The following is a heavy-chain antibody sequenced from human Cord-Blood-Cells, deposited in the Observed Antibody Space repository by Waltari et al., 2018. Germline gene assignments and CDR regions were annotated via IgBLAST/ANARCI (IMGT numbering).Heavy chain of an antibody. D-gene: IGHD3-22*01. J-gene: IGHJ3*02. CDR1: GGSISSSSYY. Sequence: QLQLQESGPGLVKPSETLSLTCTVSGGSISSSSYYWGWIRQPPGKGLEWIGSIYYSGGTYYNPSLKRRVTISVETSKNQFPLKLSSVTAADTAVYYCASTREYYYDSSGYYNAFDIWGQGTMVTVSS. CDR3: ASTREYYYDSSGYYNAFDI. CDR2: IYYSGGT. V-gene: IGHV4-39*01.